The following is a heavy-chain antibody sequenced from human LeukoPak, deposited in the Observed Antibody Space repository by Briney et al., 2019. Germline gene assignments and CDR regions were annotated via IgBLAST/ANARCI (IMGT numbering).Heavy chain of an antibody. J-gene: IGHJ4*02. CDR1: GFTFTSSA. CDR2: TVVGSGNT. D-gene: IGHD3-16*01. V-gene: IGHV1-58*01. Sequence: GASVKVSCKASGFTFTSSAVQWVRQARGQRLEWIGWTVVGSGNTNYAQKFQERVTITRDMSTSTAYMELSSLRSEDTAVYYCAAVSVSSIEYYFDYWGQGTLVIVSS. CDR3: AAVSVSSIEYYFDY.